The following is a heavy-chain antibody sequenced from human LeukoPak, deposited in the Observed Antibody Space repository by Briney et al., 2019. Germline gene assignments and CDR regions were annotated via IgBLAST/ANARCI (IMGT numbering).Heavy chain of an antibody. CDR2: IKGDGSEK. CDR1: GFTLSGYF. Sequence: GGSLRLSCAASGFTLSGYFMSWVRQAPGEGLEWVASIKGDGSEKYYVDSVKGRFTISRDNAKNSLYLQMNSLRAEDTAVYFCARDGVGYVMDVWGQGTTVTVSS. D-gene: IGHD1-26*01. J-gene: IGHJ6*02. V-gene: IGHV3-7*01. CDR3: ARDGVGYVMDV.